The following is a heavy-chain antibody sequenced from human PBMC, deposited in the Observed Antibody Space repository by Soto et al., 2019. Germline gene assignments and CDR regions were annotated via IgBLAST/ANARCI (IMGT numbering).Heavy chain of an antibody. Sequence: ESLKISCKGSGHIFSNYWIGWVRQMPGKGLEWMGIIYPGDSDTRYSPSFQGQVTITVDKSINTAYLQWSRLKASDNAIYYCARQCLWGTSGYYYCDNWGQGALVTVSS. CDR3: ARQCLWGTSGYYYCDN. V-gene: IGHV5-51*01. D-gene: IGHD3-22*01. CDR1: GHIFSNYW. J-gene: IGHJ4*02. CDR2: IYPGDSDT.